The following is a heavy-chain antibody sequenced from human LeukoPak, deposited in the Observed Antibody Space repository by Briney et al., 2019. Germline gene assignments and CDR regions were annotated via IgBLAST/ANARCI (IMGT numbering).Heavy chain of an antibody. D-gene: IGHD6-19*01. Sequence: SVKVSCKASGGTFSSYAISWVRQAPGQGLEWMGGIIPILGIANYAQKFQGRVTITADKSTSTAYMELSSLRSEDTAVYYCARDLGSSGWYGYYYHYGMDVWGQGTTVTVSS. V-gene: IGHV1-69*10. CDR1: GGTFSSYA. J-gene: IGHJ6*02. CDR2: IIPILGIA. CDR3: ARDLGSSGWYGYYYHYGMDV.